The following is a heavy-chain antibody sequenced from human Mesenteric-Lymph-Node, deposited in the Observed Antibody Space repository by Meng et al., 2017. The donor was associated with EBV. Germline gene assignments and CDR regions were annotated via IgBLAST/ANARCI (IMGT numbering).Heavy chain of an antibody. CDR3: ARLIVGSLSTFDY. D-gene: IGHD1-26*01. CDR1: GGSFSNHY. CDR2: INHSGST. Sequence: QMQLQQWGAGLLKPSEPLSLTCAFDGGSFSNHYWGWIRQPPGKGLEWIGEINHSGSTSYNPSLKSRVTISVDTAKNQFSLKMSSVTAADTAVYYCARLIVGSLSTFDYWGQGALVTVSS. V-gene: IGHV4-34*01. J-gene: IGHJ4*02.